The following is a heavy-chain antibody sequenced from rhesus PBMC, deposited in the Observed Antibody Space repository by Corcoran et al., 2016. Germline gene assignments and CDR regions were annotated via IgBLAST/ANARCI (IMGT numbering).Heavy chain of an antibody. CDR2: ISGSSCST. CDR1: GGSISSSNW. D-gene: IGHD3-9*01. CDR3: ARASYEDDYGYYYTDFDY. Sequence: QVQLQESGPGLVKPSETLSLTCAVSGGSISSSNWWSWIRQPPGKGLGWIGYISGSSCSTYYNPSLKSRVTISTDTSKNQFSLKLSSVTAADTAVYYCARASYEDDYGYYYTDFDYWGQGVLVTVSS. J-gene: IGHJ4*01. V-gene: IGHV4-65*01.